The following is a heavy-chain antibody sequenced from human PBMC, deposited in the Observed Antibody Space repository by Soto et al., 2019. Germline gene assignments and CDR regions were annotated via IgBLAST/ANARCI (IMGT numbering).Heavy chain of an antibody. J-gene: IGHJ4*02. CDR2: INHSGST. V-gene: IGHV4-34*01. D-gene: IGHD3-9*01. Sequence: QVQLQQWGAGLLKPSETLSLTCAVYGGSFSGYYWSWIRQPPGKGLEWIGEINHSGSTNYNPSLKSRVTISVNTSKNPFSLKLSSVTAADTGVYYCARVRYYITIQTGYFDYWGQGTLVTVSS. CDR1: GGSFSGYY. CDR3: ARVRYYITIQTGYFDY.